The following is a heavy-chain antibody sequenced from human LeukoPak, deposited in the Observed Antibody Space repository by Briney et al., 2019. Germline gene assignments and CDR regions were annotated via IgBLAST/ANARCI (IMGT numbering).Heavy chain of an antibody. D-gene: IGHD1-26*01. J-gene: IGHJ3*02. Sequence: GGSLRLSCAAWGFTLSSYSMNWVRQAPGKGGEGVSSIGGSSTSLYYADSLKGRFTISRDNAKNSLYLQLNSLRAKDTAVYYCARESGGDLGEAFDIWGQGTMVTVSS. CDR2: IGGSSTSL. CDR1: GFTLSSYS. CDR3: ARESGGDLGEAFDI. V-gene: IGHV3-21*01.